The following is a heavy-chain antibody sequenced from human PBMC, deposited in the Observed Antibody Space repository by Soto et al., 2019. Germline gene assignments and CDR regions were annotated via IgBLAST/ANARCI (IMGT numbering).Heavy chain of an antibody. CDR2: ISGSGGTT. CDR1: GFTFSSYA. V-gene: IGHV3-23*01. D-gene: IGHD4-17*01. Sequence: EVQLLESGGGLVQPGGSLRLSCAASGFTFSSYAMGWVRQAPGKGLEWVSAISGSGGTTSIADSLKGRFTISRDNSKNTLYLQMNSLRAEDTAVYYCVRAYGEVKAGSLPYWGRGILVTVSS. J-gene: IGHJ4*02. CDR3: VRAYGEVKAGSLPY.